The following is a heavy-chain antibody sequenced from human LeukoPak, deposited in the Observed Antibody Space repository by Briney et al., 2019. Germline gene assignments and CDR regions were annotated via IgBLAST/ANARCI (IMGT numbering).Heavy chain of an antibody. CDR2: IYYSGST. CDR1: GGSISSYY. J-gene: IGHJ5*02. D-gene: IGHD5-18*01. V-gene: IGHV4-59*08. CDR3: ARKILTAMVPNWFDP. Sequence: SETLSLTCTVSGGSISSYYWSWIRQPPGKGLEWIGYIYYSGSTNYNPSLKSRVTISVDTSKNQFSLKLSSVTAADTAVYYCARKILTAMVPNWFDPWGQGTLVTVSS.